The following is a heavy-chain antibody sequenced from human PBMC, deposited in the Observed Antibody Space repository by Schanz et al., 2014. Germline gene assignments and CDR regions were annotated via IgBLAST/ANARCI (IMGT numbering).Heavy chain of an antibody. Sequence: QVQLVDSGGGVVQPGRSLRLSCAASGFTFSRYGMNWVRQSPGKGLEWVALIWNDGSNEYYADSVKGRFTISRDNPKKALYLQMNSLRAEDTAMYYCARDGGVDYWGQGALVAVSS. CDR2: IWNDGSNE. CDR3: ARDGGVDY. J-gene: IGHJ4*02. CDR1: GFTFSRYG. V-gene: IGHV3-33*01.